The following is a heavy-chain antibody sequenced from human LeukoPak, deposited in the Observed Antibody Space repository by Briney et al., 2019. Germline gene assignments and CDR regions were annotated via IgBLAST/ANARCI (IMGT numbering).Heavy chain of an antibody. Sequence: KPSETLSLTCIVSGGSISSYYWSWIRQPPGKGLEWIAYIYYSGSTNYNPSLKSRVTISVDTSKNQFSLKMSSVTAADTAVYYCARRGHYGVASYFDYWGQGTLVTVSS. D-gene: IGHD3-3*01. CDR1: GGSISSYY. CDR2: IYYSGST. V-gene: IGHV4-59*08. J-gene: IGHJ4*02. CDR3: ARRGHYGVASYFDY.